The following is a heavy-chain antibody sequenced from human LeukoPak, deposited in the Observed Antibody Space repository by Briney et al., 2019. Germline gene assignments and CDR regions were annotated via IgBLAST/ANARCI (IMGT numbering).Heavy chain of an antibody. CDR2: INGYGVST. CDR1: GFTFSSYS. Sequence: GGSLRLSCSASGFTFSSYSMHWVRQAPGKGLEYVSSINGYGVSTYYADSVKGRFTISRDNSKNTLYLQMSSLRAEDTAVYYCVKSGYSSLSDVDYWGQGTLVTVSS. J-gene: IGHJ4*02. V-gene: IGHV3-64D*09. CDR3: VKSGYSSLSDVDY. D-gene: IGHD6-6*01.